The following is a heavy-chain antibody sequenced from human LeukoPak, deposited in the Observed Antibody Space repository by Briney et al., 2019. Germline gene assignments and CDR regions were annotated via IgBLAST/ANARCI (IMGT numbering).Heavy chain of an antibody. D-gene: IGHD3-3*01. CDR2: TYYRSKWYN. V-gene: IGHV6-1*01. J-gene: IGHJ6*02. CDR3: AKGITIFGRNYYGMDV. Sequence: SQTLSLTCAISGDSVSSNSAAWNWIRQSPSRGLEWLGRTYYRSKWYNDYAVSVKSRITINPDTSKNQFSLQLNSVTPEDTAVYYCAKGITIFGRNYYGMDVWGQGTTVTVSS. CDR1: GDSVSSNSAA.